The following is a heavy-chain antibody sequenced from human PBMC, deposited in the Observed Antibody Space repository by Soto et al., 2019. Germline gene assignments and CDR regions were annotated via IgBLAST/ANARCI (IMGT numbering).Heavy chain of an antibody. Sequence: EVQLLESGGGLVQPGGSLRLSCAASGFAFSNYAMHWVRQAPGKGLEWVSSISTSIDATYYADSVKGRFTISRDDSKNTLYLQMNSLRAEDSAVYYCAKDRMVAARNFDYWGQGTQVTVSS. CDR2: ISTSIDAT. CDR1: GFAFSNYA. D-gene: IGHD6-6*01. CDR3: AKDRMVAARNFDY. V-gene: IGHV3-23*01. J-gene: IGHJ4*02.